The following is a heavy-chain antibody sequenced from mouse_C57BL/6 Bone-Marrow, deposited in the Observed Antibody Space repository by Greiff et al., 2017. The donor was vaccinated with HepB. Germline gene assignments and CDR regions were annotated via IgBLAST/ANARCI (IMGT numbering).Heavy chain of an antibody. CDR2: IYPRSGNT. Sequence: QVQLKQSGAELARPGASVKLSCKASGYTFTSYGISWVKQSTGQGLEWIGEIYPRSGNTYYNEKFKGKATLTADKSSSTAYMELRSLTSEDAAVYSSARPYGYGYDMDYWGQGTSVTVSS. CDR3: ARPYGYGYDMDY. V-gene: IGHV1-81*01. CDR1: GYTFTSYG. J-gene: IGHJ4*01. D-gene: IGHD2-2*01.